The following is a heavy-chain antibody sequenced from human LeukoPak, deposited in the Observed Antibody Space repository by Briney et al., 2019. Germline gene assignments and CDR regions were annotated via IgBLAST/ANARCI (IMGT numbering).Heavy chain of an antibody. CDR1: GYTFTGYY. V-gene: IGHV1-2*02. CDR2: INPNSGGT. D-gene: IGHD3-9*01. Sequence: ASVKVSCKASGYTFTGYYMHWVRQATGQGVEGMGWINPNSGGTNYAQKFQGRVTMTRDTSISTAYMELSRLRSNDTAVYYCARGRRYCDWSAYWGQGTLVNVSS. J-gene: IGHJ4*02. CDR3: ARGRRYCDWSAY.